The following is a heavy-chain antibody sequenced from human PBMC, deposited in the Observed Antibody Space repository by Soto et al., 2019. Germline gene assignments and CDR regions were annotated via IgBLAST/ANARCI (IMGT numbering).Heavy chain of an antibody. J-gene: IGHJ4*02. CDR1: GYTFTSYD. CDR3: AREMVRGVGSDY. V-gene: IGHV1-18*01. Sequence: QVQLVQSGAEVKKPGASVKVSCKASGYTFTSYDISWLRQAPGQGLEWMGWISTYNGNTKYAQKLQGRVTMTTDTSTSTAFMELRSLRSDDTAVFYCAREMVRGVGSDYWGQGTLVTVSS. CDR2: ISTYNGNT. D-gene: IGHD3-10*01.